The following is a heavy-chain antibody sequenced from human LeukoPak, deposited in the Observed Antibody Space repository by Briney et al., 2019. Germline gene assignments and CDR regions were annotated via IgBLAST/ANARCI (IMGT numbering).Heavy chain of an antibody. CDR2: INHSGST. D-gene: IGHD6-13*01. J-gene: IGHJ5*02. CDR1: GGSFSGYY. Sequence: SETLSLTCAVYGGSFSGYYWSWIRQPPGKGLEWIGEINHSGSTNYNPSLKSRVTISVDTSKNQFSLKLSSVTAADTAVYYCARDAEVSTSYNWFDAWGEARLVTV. V-gene: IGHV4-34*01. CDR3: ARDAEVSTSYNWFDA.